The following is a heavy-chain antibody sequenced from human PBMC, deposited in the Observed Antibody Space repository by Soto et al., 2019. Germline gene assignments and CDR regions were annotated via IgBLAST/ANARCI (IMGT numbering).Heavy chain of an antibody. CDR1: GFTFSSYG. V-gene: IGHV3-33*06. D-gene: IGHD1-26*01. Sequence: GGSLRLSCAASGFTFSSYGMHWVRQAPGKGLEWVAVIWYDGSNKYYADSVKGRFTISRDNSKNTLYLQMNSLRAEDTAVYYCAKAMGATPYYYAMNVWGQGTTVTVSS. CDR2: IWYDGSNK. J-gene: IGHJ6*02. CDR3: AKAMGATPYYYAMNV.